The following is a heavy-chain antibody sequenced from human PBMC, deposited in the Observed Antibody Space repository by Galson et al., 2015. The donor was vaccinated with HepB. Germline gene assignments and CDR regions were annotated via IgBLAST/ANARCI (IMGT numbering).Heavy chain of an antibody. J-gene: IGHJ5*02. D-gene: IGHD6-19*01. CDR2: ITYDGSDQ. CDR3: AKREARNSGPFNL. CDR1: GFTFSSYG. V-gene: IGHV3-30*18. Sequence: SLRLSCAASGFTFSSYGMHWVRQAPGKGLEWVTYITYDGSDQNYARSVKGRFTISRDNSKSMLYLQMDSLRADDTAVYHCAKREARNSGPFNLWGQGALVTVSS.